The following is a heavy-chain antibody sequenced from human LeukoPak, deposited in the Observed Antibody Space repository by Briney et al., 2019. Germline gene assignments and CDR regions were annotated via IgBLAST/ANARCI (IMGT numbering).Heavy chain of an antibody. CDR1: GFTFSSYW. CDR3: ARIKRMPMGDYFDY. V-gene: IGHV3-74*01. D-gene: IGHD2-2*01. J-gene: IGHJ4*02. CDR2: INSDGSST. Sequence: GGSLRLSCAASGFTFSSYWMHWVRQAPGKGLVWVSRINSDGSSTSYADSVKGRFTISRDNAKNTLYLQMNSLRAEDTAAYYCARIKRMPMGDYFDYWGQGTLVTVSS.